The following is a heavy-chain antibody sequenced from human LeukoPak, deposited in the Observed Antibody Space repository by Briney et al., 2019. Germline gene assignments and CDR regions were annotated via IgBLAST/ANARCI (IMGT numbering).Heavy chain of an antibody. Sequence: GGSLRLSCAASGFTFSSYSMNWVRQAPGKGLEWVSSISSSSSYIYYADSVKGRFTISRDNAKNSLYLQMNSLRAADTAVYYCARGTRGVAELPFDYWGQGTLVTVSS. D-gene: IGHD2-2*01. CDR1: GFTFSSYS. J-gene: IGHJ4*02. CDR2: ISSSSSYI. CDR3: ARGTRGVAELPFDY. V-gene: IGHV3-21*04.